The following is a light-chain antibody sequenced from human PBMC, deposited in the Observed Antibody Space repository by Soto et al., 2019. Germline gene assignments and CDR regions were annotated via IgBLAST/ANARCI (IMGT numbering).Light chain of an antibody. CDR2: DTS. Sequence: EIVLTQSPATLSLSPGERATLSCRASQSVSSYLAWYQQKPGQAPRVLIYDTSNRATGIPDRFSGSGSGTVFTLTISSLEPEDVAFYYWQRRRSWPTFDQGTKVEIK. V-gene: IGKV3-11*01. CDR1: QSVSSY. J-gene: IGKJ1*01. CDR3: QRRRSWPT.